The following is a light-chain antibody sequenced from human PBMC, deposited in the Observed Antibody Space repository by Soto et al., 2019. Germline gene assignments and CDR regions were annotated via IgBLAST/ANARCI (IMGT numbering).Light chain of an antibody. CDR1: PGISTW. J-gene: IGKJ4*01. CDR2: KAS. Sequence: DSQMTQSPSTLSASVGDIITITCRASPGISTWLAWYQQKPGKAPKLLIYKASTLESGVPSRFSGSGSGTEFTLTISSLQPDDFATYYCQQYNSYSLTFGGGTKVEIK. V-gene: IGKV1-5*03. CDR3: QQYNSYSLT.